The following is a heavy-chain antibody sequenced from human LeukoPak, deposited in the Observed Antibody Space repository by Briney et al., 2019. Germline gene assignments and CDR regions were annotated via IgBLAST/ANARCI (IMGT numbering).Heavy chain of an antibody. CDR1: GDSVSSPNSY. CDR3: ARGLQEMATLKGFDS. J-gene: IGHJ4*02. CDR2: IYSKGAT. D-gene: IGHD5-24*01. V-gene: IGHV4-61*02. Sequence: SQTLSLTCTVSGDSVSSPNSYWTWIRQPAGKGLEWIGRIYSKGATNYNPSLKSRITISLDTSKNQLSLQLISVTAADTAVYYCARGLQEMATLKGFDSWGQGTLVTVSS.